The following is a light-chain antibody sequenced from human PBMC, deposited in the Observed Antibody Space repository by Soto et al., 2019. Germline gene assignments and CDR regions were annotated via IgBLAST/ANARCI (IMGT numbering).Light chain of an antibody. Sequence: EIVLTQSPATLSLSPGERATLSCRASQSVSSSLAWYQQKPGQAPRLLIYDASNRATGIPAKFSGSGSGTDFTLTISSLEPEVFAVYYCQQRSNWPRTFGQGTKLEI. V-gene: IGKV3-11*01. CDR3: QQRSNWPRT. CDR1: QSVSSS. J-gene: IGKJ2*02. CDR2: DAS.